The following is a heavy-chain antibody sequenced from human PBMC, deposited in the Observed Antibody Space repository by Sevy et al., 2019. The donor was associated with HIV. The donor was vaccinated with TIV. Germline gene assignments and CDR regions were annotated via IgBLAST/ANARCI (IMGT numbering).Heavy chain of an antibody. CDR1: GFSFSSYG. V-gene: IGHV3-30*02. CDR3: VKEGGGEGGDH. D-gene: IGHD2-21*01. Sequence: GGSLRLSCAASGFSFSSYGMHWVRQAPGKGLEWMSYIQYDGSNKDYADSVKGRFTISRENSKNTLYLQMNSLRVEDRGVFYCVKEGGGEGGDHWGQGTLVTVSS. J-gene: IGHJ4*02. CDR2: IQYDGSNK.